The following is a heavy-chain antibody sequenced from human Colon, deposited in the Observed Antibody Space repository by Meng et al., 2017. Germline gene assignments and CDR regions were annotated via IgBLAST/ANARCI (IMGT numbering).Heavy chain of an antibody. CDR2: IYHSGST. CDR3: ASFPPPGKQWLVTDY. CDR1: GGSIGSSNW. Sequence: VDLPESGPGLVKPSGPLSRTCAVSGGSIGSSNWWSWVRQPPGKGLEWIGEIYHSGSTNYNPSLKSRVTISVDKSKNQFSLKLSSVTAADTAVYYCASFPPPGKQWLVTDYWGQGTLVTVSS. D-gene: IGHD6-19*01. V-gene: IGHV4-4*02. J-gene: IGHJ4*02.